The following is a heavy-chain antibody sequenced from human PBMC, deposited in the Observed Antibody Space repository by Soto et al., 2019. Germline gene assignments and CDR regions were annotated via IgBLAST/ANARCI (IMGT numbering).Heavy chain of an antibody. J-gene: IGHJ2*01. CDR1: GGSISSGGYY. Sequence: QVQLQESGPELVKPSQTLSLTCTVSGGSISSGGYYWSWIRQHPGKGLEWIGYIYYSGSTYYNPYLKSRVTISVDTSKNQFSLKLSSVTAADTAVYYCARDRGSLDWYFDLWGRGTLVTVSS. CDR3: ARDRGSLDWYFDL. V-gene: IGHV4-31*03. CDR2: IYYSGST. D-gene: IGHD1-26*01.